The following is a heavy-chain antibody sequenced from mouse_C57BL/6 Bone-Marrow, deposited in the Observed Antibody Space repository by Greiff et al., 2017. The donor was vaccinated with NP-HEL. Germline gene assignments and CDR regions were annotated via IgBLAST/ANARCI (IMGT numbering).Heavy chain of an antibody. J-gene: IGHJ2*01. CDR3: ARHEGWLLRGYYFDY. Sequence: VEPGASVKLSCKASGYTFTEYTIHWVKQRSGQGLEWIGWFYPGSGSIKYNEKFKDKATLTADKSSSTVYMELSRLTSEDSAVYFCARHEGWLLRGYYFDYWGQGTTLTVSS. D-gene: IGHD2-3*01. V-gene: IGHV1-62-2*01. CDR2: FYPGSGSI. CDR1: GYTFTEYT.